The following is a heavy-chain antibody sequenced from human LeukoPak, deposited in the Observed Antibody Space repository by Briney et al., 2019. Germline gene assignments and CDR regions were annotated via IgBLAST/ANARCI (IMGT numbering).Heavy chain of an antibody. J-gene: IGHJ2*01. V-gene: IGHV3-30-3*01. CDR2: ISYDGSNK. Sequence: GGSLRLSCAASGFTFNSYAMHWVRQAPGKGLEWVAVISYDGSNKYYADSVKGRFTISRDNSKNTLYLQMNSLRTEDTAFYYCARDQGFRSYYGEYFDLWGLGALVTVSS. D-gene: IGHD1-26*01. CDR3: ARDQGFRSYYGEYFDL. CDR1: GFTFNSYA.